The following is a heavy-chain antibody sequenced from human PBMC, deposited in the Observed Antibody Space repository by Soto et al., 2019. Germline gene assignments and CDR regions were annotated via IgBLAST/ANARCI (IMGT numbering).Heavy chain of an antibody. Sequence: QIQLVQSGAEVKEPGASVKVSCKASGYTFTSYGISWVRQAPGQGLEWMGWISGYNDNTNYAQKLQGRVTITTDTSTSPVYMELRSLRSDDTAVYYCARDRYYYGSGSYSGFIDYWGQGTLVTVSS. V-gene: IGHV1-18*01. CDR3: ARDRYYYGSGSYSGFIDY. D-gene: IGHD3-10*01. CDR2: ISGYNDNT. J-gene: IGHJ4*02. CDR1: GYTFTSYG.